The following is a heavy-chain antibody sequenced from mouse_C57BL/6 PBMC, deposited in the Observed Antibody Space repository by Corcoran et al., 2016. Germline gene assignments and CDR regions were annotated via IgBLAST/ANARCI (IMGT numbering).Heavy chain of an antibody. J-gene: IGHJ3*01. CDR3: ARDYGAY. D-gene: IGHD1-1*01. CDR1: GYTFTTYG. V-gene: IGHV9-3*01. CDR2: INTYSGVP. Sequence: QIQLVQSGPELKKPGETVKISCKASGYTFTTYGMSWVKQAPGKGLKWMGWINTYSGVPTYADDFKGRFAFSLETSASTAYLQINNLKNEDTATYFWARDYGAYWGQGTLVTVSA.